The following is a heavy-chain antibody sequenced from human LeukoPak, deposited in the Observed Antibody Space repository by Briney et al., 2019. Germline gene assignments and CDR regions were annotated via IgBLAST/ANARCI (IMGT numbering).Heavy chain of an antibody. CDR2: IRYDGSNK. CDR1: GFTFSSYG. J-gene: IGHJ4*02. Sequence: GGSLRLSCAASGFTFSSYGMHWVRQAPGKGLEWVAFIRYDGSNKYYADSVKGRITISRDNSKNTLYLQMNSLRAEDTAVYYCAKDKIAAACYYFDYWGQGTLVTVSS. V-gene: IGHV3-30*02. D-gene: IGHD6-13*01. CDR3: AKDKIAAACYYFDY.